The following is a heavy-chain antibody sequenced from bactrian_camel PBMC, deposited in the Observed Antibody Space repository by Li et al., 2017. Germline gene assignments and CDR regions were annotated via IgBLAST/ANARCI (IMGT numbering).Heavy chain of an antibody. CDR1: GDTYSSLC. V-gene: IGHV3S1*01. Sequence: HVQLVESGGGSVQSGQSLRLSCVASGDTYSSLCMGWFRQVPGKEREGVAFVDTNGGGTTYVDSVKGRFTVSQGNEKKTLYLQMNRLKPEDTAMYYCAAEPAVFGYCGGDYYPSSGYWGQGTQVTVS. D-gene: IGHD2*01. CDR3: AAEPAVFGYCGGDYYPSSGY. J-gene: IGHJ6*01. CDR2: VDTNGGGT.